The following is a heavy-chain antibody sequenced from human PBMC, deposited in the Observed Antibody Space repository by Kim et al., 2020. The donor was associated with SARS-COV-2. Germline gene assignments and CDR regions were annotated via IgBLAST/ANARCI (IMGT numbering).Heavy chain of an antibody. CDR2: ISNNGDTT. V-gene: IGHV3-64D*06. Sequence: GGSLRLSCSASGFTFSTYAMHWVRQAPGKGLEYISAISNNGDTTYYADSVKGRFTISRDDSKNTLYLQMSRSRPEGQAWYFFVERKECGKRQRGQGNLGT. J-gene: IGHJ1*01. CDR3: VERKECGKRQ. CDR1: GFTFSTYA. D-gene: IGHD1-1*01.